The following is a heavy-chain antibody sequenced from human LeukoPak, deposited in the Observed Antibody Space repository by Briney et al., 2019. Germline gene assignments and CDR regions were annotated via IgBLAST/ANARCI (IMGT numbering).Heavy chain of an antibody. Sequence: ASVKVSCTVSGYTLTELSMHWVRQAPGKGLEWMGGFDLEDGETIYAQKFQGRVTMTEDTSIDTAYMELSSLRSEDTAVYYCATYIAVAVTPLDYWGQGTLVTVSS. J-gene: IGHJ4*02. CDR1: GYTLTELS. D-gene: IGHD6-19*01. V-gene: IGHV1-24*01. CDR3: ATYIAVAVTPLDY. CDR2: FDLEDGET.